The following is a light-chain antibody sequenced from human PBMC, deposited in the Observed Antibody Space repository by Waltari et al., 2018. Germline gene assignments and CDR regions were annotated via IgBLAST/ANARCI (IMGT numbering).Light chain of an antibody. Sequence: DVVMTQPPLSLPITPGQPASISCRSSQSFVHSDGNTYLSWYQQKSGQPPRLLIYKVSNRDSGVPDRFSGSGAGTDFTLKISRVEAEDVGVYYCGQGTKIPYSFGQGTKVEIK. J-gene: IGKJ2*03. V-gene: IGKV2-30*02. CDR1: QSFVHSDGNTY. CDR2: KVS. CDR3: GQGTKIPYS.